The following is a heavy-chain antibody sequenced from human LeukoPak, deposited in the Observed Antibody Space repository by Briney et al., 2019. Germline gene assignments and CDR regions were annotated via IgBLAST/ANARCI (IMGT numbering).Heavy chain of an antibody. CDR3: ARNDYGNYYFDY. CDR2: MNPNSGNT. CDR1: GYTFTSYD. Sequence: GASVKVSCKASGYTFTSYDINWVRQATGQGLEWMGWMNPNSGNTGYAQKFQGRVTMTRNTSISTAYMELSSLRSEDTAVYYCARNDYGNYYFDYWGQGTLVTVSS. J-gene: IGHJ4*02. V-gene: IGHV1-8*01. D-gene: IGHD4-17*01.